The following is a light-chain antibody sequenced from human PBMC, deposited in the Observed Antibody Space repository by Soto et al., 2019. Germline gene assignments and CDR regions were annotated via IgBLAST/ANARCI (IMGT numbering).Light chain of an antibody. CDR1: QSVSSW. CDR3: LQHNSYPWT. CDR2: AAS. V-gene: IGKV1-5*01. Sequence: EIQMTQTTTTLSASVGDRVTITCRASQSVSSWLAWYQQKPGKAPKRLIYAASSLQSGVPSRFSGSGSGTEFTLTISSLQPEDFATYYCLQHNSYPWTFGQGSK. J-gene: IGKJ1*01.